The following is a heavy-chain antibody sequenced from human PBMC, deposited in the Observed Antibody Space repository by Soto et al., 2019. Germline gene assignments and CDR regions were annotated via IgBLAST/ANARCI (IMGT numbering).Heavy chain of an antibody. Sequence: GGSLRLSCAASGCTCSNAWMNWVRESPGTGRAWVGRIKSKTDGGTTDYAAPVKGRFTISRDDSKNTLYLQMNSLKTEDTAVYYCTTDPGYSSSSDGMDVWGQGTTVTVSS. V-gene: IGHV3-15*07. J-gene: IGHJ6*02. CDR3: TTDPGYSSSSDGMDV. D-gene: IGHD6-6*01. CDR1: GCTCSNAW. CDR2: IKSKTDGGTT.